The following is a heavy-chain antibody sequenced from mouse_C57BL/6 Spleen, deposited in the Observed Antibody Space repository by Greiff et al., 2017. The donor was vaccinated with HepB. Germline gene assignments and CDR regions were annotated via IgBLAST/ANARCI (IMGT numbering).Heavy chain of an antibody. CDR1: GYTFTSYW. J-gene: IGHJ3*01. Sequence: QVHVKQPGAELVMPGASVKLSCKASGYTFTSYWMHWVKQRPGQGLEWIGEIDPSDSYTNYNQKFKGKSTLTVDKSSSTAYMQLSSLTSEDSAVYYCARYGSSPWFAYWGQGTLVTVSA. CDR2: IDPSDSYT. V-gene: IGHV1-69*01. D-gene: IGHD1-1*01. CDR3: ARYGSSPWFAY.